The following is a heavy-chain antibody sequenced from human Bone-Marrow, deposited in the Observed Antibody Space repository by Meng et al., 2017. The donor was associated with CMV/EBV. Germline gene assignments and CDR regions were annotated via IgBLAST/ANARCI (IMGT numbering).Heavy chain of an antibody. J-gene: IGHJ4*02. CDR2: INPSGGGT. CDR3: ARASLRYNWNYPGGG. Sequence: ASVKVSCKASGYTFTSYYMHWVRQAPGQGLEWMGIINPSGGGTSYAQKFQGRVTMTRDTSTSTVYMELSSLRSEDTAVYYCARASLRYNWNYPGGGWGQGTLVTVSS. D-gene: IGHD1-7*01. CDR1: GYTFTSYY. V-gene: IGHV1-46*01.